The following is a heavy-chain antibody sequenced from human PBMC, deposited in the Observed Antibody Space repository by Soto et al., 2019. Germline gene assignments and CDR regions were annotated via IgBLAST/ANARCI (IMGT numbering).Heavy chain of an antibody. Sequence: HPGGSLRLSCVASGFTFSSHAMHWVRQAPGKGLEWVAILSYDGTYKLYADSVKGRFTISRDISKNTLYLQMNSLRAEDTAIYYCAKDQVTTEYYFDCWGQGTLVTVSS. CDR1: GFTFSSHA. J-gene: IGHJ4*02. CDR3: AKDQVTTEYYFDC. D-gene: IGHD1-1*01. CDR2: LSYDGTYK. V-gene: IGHV3-30*18.